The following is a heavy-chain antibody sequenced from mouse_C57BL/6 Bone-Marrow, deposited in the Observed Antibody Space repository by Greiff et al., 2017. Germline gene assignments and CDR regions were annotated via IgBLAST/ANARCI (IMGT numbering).Heavy chain of an antibody. J-gene: IGHJ4*01. Sequence: QVQLQQSGAELARPGASVKLSCKASGYTFTSYGISWVKQRTGQGLEWIGEIYPRSGNTYYNAKFKGKATLTADKSSSTAYMELRSLTSEDSAVYFCARWGWLRGAMDYWGQGTSVTVSS. CDR1: GYTFTSYG. CDR2: IYPRSGNT. D-gene: IGHD2-2*01. V-gene: IGHV1-81*01. CDR3: ARWGWLRGAMDY.